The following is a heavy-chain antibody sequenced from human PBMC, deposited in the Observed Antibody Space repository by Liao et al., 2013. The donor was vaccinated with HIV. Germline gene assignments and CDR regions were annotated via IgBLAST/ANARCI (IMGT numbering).Heavy chain of an antibody. J-gene: IGHJ4*02. D-gene: IGHD6-13*01. CDR1: GGSISSGGYS. Sequence: QLQLQESGSGLVKPSQTLSLTCAVSGGSISSGGYSWSWIRQPPGKGLEWLGEIIHSGSTNYNPSLKSRVTISGDTSKTQFSLKLSSVTAADTAVYYCARGQLGILDYWGQGTLVTVSS. CDR3: ARGQLGILDY. CDR2: IIHSGST. V-gene: IGHV4-30-2*01.